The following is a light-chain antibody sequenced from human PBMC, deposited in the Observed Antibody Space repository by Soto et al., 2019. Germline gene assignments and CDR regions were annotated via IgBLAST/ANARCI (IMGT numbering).Light chain of an antibody. CDR2: EDS. Sequence: QSALTQPPSASGSPGQSVTISCTGTSSDIGGYNYVSWYQQHPGKAPKLIIYEDSKRPSGVPDRFSGSKSGNTASPTVSGHQAEEDADYYCSSYAGSNNLVFAGGTKLTVL. J-gene: IGLJ3*02. CDR3: SSYAGSNNLV. V-gene: IGLV2-8*01. CDR1: SSDIGGYNY.